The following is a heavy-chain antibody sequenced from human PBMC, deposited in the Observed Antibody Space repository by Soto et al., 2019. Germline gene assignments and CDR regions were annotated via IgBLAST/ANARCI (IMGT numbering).Heavy chain of an antibody. CDR3: AKSGAPSSGDAFDI. CDR2: ISYDGSNK. Sequence: GGSLRLSCAASRFTFSSYGMHWVRQAPGKGLEWVAVISYDGSNKYYADSVKGRFTISRDNSKNTLYLQMNSLRAEDTAVYYCAKSGAPSSGDAFDIWGQGTMVTVSS. V-gene: IGHV3-30*18. CDR1: RFTFSSYG. J-gene: IGHJ3*02. D-gene: IGHD6-6*01.